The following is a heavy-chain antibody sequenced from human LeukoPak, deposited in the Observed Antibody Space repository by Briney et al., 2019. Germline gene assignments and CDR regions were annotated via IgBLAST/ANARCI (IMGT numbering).Heavy chain of an antibody. V-gene: IGHV3-23*01. D-gene: IGHD3-10*01. Sequence: GGSLRLSCEASGFTFTTYSMTWVRQAPGKGLEWVSVISADSATTFYADSVKGRFTISRDNAKNTVFLQMSSLRAEGTALYYCARKSASGNYPLDYWGQGTLVTVSS. CDR3: ARKSASGNYPLDY. J-gene: IGHJ4*02. CDR1: GFTFTTYS. CDR2: ISADSATT.